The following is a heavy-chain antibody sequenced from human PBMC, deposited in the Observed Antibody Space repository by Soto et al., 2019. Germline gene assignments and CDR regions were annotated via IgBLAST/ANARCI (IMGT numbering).Heavy chain of an antibody. CDR1: GFTFSSYG. J-gene: IGHJ4*02. CDR2: ISYDGSNK. V-gene: IGHV3-30*18. D-gene: IGHD6-19*01. Sequence: QVQLVESGGGVVQPGRSLRLSCAASGFTFSSYGMHWVRQAPGKGLEWVAVISYDGSNKYYTDSVKGRFTISRDNSKNTLYLQMNSLRAEETAVYYWAKVGWLGGGEDVDYWGQGTLVTVSS. CDR3: AKVGWLGGGEDVDY.